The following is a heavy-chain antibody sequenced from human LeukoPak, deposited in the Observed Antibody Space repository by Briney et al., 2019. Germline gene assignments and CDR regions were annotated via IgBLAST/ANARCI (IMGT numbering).Heavy chain of an antibody. CDR1: GYTFTDYY. J-gene: IGHJ4*02. Sequence: ASVKVSCKTSGYTFTDYYMHWVRQAPGQGLEYMGWINPNSGGTDYAQKFQGRVTMTGDSSISTAYMELSRLRSDDTAVYYCARGGANHDYGGNSAFWGQGTLVTVSS. CDR2: INPNSGGT. D-gene: IGHD4-23*01. V-gene: IGHV1-2*02. CDR3: ARGGANHDYGGNSAF.